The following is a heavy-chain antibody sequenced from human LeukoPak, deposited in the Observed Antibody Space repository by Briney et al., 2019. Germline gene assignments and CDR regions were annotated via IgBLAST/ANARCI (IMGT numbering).Heavy chain of an antibody. CDR1: GFTFSSYS. CDR2: ITSGRTT. Sequence: GGSLRLSCAASGFTFSSYSMTWVRQAPGKGLEWVSCITSGRTTYYADSVKGRFTISRDNAKNSLYLQVNSLRAEDTAVYYCARDRLPVDYWGQGTLVTVSS. J-gene: IGHJ4*02. V-gene: IGHV3-48*01. CDR3: ARDRLPVDY.